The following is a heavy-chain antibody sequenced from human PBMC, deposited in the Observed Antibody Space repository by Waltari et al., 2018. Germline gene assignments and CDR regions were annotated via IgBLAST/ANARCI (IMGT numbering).Heavy chain of an antibody. J-gene: IGHJ4*02. CDR2: INPNSGGT. CDR3: ARGSYITMVRGVIDY. D-gene: IGHD3-10*01. CDR1: GYTFTGYY. V-gene: IGHV1-2*02. Sequence: QVQLVQSGAEVKKPGASVKVSCKASGYTFTGYYMHWVRQAPGQGLEWMGWINPNSGGTNYAQKFQGRVTMTRDTSISTAYMELSRLRSDDTAVYYCARGSYITMVRGVIDYWGQGTLVTVSS.